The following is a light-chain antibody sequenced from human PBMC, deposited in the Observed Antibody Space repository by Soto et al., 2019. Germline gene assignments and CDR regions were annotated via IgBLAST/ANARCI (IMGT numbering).Light chain of an antibody. J-gene: IGKJ4*01. CDR2: AAS. V-gene: IGKV1-27*01. Sequence: DIQMTQSPSSLSASVGDRVTITCRASQGISNSLAWYQQNAGKSPKLLIYAASYLQSGVPSRFSGSGSGTDFSLTSSSLKPEDVATYYCQTYHSARVTFGGGTKVEIK. CDR3: QTYHSARVT. CDR1: QGISNS.